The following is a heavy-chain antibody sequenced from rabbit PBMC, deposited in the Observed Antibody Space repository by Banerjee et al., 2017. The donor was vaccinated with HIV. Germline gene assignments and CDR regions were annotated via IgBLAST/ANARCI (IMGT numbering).Heavy chain of an antibody. J-gene: IGHJ3*01. D-gene: IGHD5-1*01. CDR1: GFDLSNYYY. Sequence: QSLEESGGDLVKPGASLTLTCTASGFDLSNYYYMCWVRQAPGKGLEWIACIYAGSSGSTYYASWAKGRFTISKTSSTTVTLQMTSLTAADTATYFCARDPGAFGDLPLWGQGTLVTVS. V-gene: IGHV1S40*01. CDR3: ARDPGAFGDLPL. CDR2: IYAGSSGST.